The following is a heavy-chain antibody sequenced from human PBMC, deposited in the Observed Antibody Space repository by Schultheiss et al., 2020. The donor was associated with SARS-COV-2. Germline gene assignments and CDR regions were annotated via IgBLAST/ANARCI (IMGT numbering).Heavy chain of an antibody. CDR3: TRLGTAMVPN. CDR1: GFTFSGSA. D-gene: IGHD5-18*01. V-gene: IGHV3-73*01. Sequence: GGSLRLSCAASGFTFSGSAMHWVRQASGKGLEWVGRIRSKANSYETADAASVKGRFTISRDDSKNTAYLQMNSLKTEDTAVYYCTRLGTAMVPNWGQGTLVTVSS. J-gene: IGHJ4*02. CDR2: IRSKANSYET.